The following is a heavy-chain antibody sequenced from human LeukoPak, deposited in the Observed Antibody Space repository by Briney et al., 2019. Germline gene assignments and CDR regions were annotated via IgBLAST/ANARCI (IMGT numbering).Heavy chain of an antibody. D-gene: IGHD1-14*01. CDR1: GYTFTSYG. CDR3: ARPAPSPDPLPEDY. Sequence: ASVKVSCKASGYTFTSYGISWVRQAPGQGLEWMGWISAYNGNTNYAQKLQGRVTMTTDTSTSTAYMELRSLRSDDTAVYYCARPAPSPDPLPEDYWGQETLVTVSS. J-gene: IGHJ4*02. CDR2: ISAYNGNT. V-gene: IGHV1-18*01.